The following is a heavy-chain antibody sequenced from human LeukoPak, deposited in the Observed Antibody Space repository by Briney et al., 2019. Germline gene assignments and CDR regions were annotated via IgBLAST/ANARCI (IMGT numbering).Heavy chain of an antibody. CDR3: AKDRTNFYYYMDV. J-gene: IGHJ6*03. Sequence: PGRSLRLSCAASGFTFSSYAMHWVRQAPGKGLEWVAVISYDGSNKNYADSVKGRFTISRDNSKNTLYLQMNGLTNEDTTTYYCAKDRTNFYYYMDVWGKGTTVTVSS. CDR2: ISYDGSNK. CDR1: GFTFSSYA. V-gene: IGHV3-30-3*01.